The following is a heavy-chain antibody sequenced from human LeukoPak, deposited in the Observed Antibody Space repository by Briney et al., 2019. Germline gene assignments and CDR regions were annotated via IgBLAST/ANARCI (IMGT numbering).Heavy chain of an antibody. V-gene: IGHV3-23*01. CDR1: GFTFSNYA. CDR3: ARGAAGAY. J-gene: IGHJ4*02. CDR2: VSGSDGGT. Sequence: PGGSLRLSCAASGFTFSNYAMSWVRQAPGKGLEWVSAVSGSDGGTYYADSVKGRFTISRDNAKNSLYLQMNSLRDEDTAVYYCARGAAGAYWGQGALVTVSS. D-gene: IGHD7-27*01.